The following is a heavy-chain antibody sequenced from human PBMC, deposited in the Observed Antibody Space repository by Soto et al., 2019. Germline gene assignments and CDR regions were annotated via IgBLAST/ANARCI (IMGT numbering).Heavy chain of an antibody. CDR2: SSYNGGT. CDR1: TDSSSFTNSY. Sequence: SETLSLTCTVSTDSSSFTNSYWGWIRQPPGKGLQWIGSSSYNGGTFYNPSLKGRVVISFDTSKKQSSLQVTSVTAADTAVYFCARHRIEVVWRGFDLWGQGSPVTVSS. D-gene: IGHD3-10*01. J-gene: IGHJ4*02. V-gene: IGHV4-39*01. CDR3: ARHRIEVVWRGFDL.